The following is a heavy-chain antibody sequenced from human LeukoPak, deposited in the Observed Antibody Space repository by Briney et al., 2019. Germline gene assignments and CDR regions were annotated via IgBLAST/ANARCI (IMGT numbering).Heavy chain of an antibody. CDR1: GFTFSSYW. CDR3: ARFSSATVTTAGY. Sequence: GGSLRLSCAAPGFTFSSYWMHWVRQAPGKGLVWVSRINSDGSSTSYADSVKGRFTISRDNAKNTLYLQMNSLRAEDTAVYYCARFSSATVTTAGYWGQGTLVTVSS. D-gene: IGHD4-17*01. CDR2: INSDGSST. J-gene: IGHJ4*02. V-gene: IGHV3-74*01.